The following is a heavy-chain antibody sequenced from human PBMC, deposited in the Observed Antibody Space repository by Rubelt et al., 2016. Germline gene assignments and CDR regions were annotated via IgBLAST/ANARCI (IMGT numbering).Heavy chain of an antibody. CDR3: ARQSIGYSSGRDPYYYYGMDV. D-gene: IGHD6-19*01. J-gene: IGHJ6*02. Sequence: DSVKGRFTISRDNSKNTLYLQMNSLRAEDTAVYYCARQSIGYSSGRDPYYYYGMDVWGQGTTVTVSS. V-gene: IGHV3-23*01.